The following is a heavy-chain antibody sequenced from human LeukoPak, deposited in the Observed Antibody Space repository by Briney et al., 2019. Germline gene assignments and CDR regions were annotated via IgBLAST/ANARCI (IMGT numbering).Heavy chain of an antibody. CDR2: FDPEDGET. CDR1: GYTLTELS. Sequence: ASVKVSCKVSGYTLTELSMHWVRQAPGKGLEWMGGFDPEDGETIYAQKFQGRVTMTEDTSTDTAYMELSSLRSEDTAVYYCARCAVRAAAGTDYYYYGMDVWGQGTTVTVSS. D-gene: IGHD6-13*01. CDR3: ARCAVRAAAGTDYYYYGMDV. J-gene: IGHJ6*02. V-gene: IGHV1-24*01.